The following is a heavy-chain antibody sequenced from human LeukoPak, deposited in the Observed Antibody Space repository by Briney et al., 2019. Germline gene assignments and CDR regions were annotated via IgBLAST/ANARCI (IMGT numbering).Heavy chain of an antibody. CDR3: AKVLTTVTTRSYFDL. D-gene: IGHD4-17*01. CDR1: GFTFGDYA. Sequence: PGGSLRLTCAASGFTFGDYAMHWVRQAPGKGLEWVSGISWNSGSIGYADSVKGRFTISRDNAKNSLYLQMNSLRAEDTALYYCAKVLTTVTTRSYFDLWGRGTLVSVSS. J-gene: IGHJ2*01. CDR2: ISWNSGSI. V-gene: IGHV3-9*01.